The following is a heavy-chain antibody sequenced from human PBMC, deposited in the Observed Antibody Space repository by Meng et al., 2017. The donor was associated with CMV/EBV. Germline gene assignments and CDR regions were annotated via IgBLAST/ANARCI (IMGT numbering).Heavy chain of an antibody. J-gene: IGHJ4*02. Sequence: SETLSLTCAVYGGSFSGYYWSWIRQPPGKGLEWIGEINHSGSTNYNPSLKSRVTISVDTCKNQFSLKLSSVTAADTAVYYCARGGRDIEHSSSPKDFDYWGQGTLVTVSS. V-gene: IGHV4-34*01. CDR1: GGSFSGYY. CDR3: ARGGRDIEHSSSPKDFDY. CDR2: INHSGST. D-gene: IGHD6-6*01.